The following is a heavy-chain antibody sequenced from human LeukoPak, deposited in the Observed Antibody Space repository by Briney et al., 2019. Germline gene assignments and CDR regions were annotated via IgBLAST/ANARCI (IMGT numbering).Heavy chain of an antibody. Sequence: SVKVSCKASGGTFSSYAISWVRQAPGQGLEWMGGIIPIFGTANYAQKFQGRVTITTDESTSTAYMELSSLRSGDTAVYYCASGSRIYNWLDPWGQGTLVTVSS. CDR2: IIPIFGTA. J-gene: IGHJ5*02. D-gene: IGHD2-15*01. V-gene: IGHV1-69*05. CDR1: GGTFSSYA. CDR3: ASGSRIYNWLDP.